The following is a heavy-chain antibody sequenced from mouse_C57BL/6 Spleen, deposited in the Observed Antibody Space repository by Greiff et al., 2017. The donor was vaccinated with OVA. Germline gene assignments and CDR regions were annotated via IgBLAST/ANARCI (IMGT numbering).Heavy chain of an antibody. D-gene: IGHD2-3*01. Sequence: DVQLVESGGGLVQPGGSLKLSCAASGFTFSDYYMYWVRQTPEKRLEWVAYISNGGGSTYYPDTVKGRFTISRDNAKNTLYLQMSRLKSEDTAMYYCARGDGYFDYWGQGTTLTVSS. CDR2: ISNGGGST. CDR3: ARGDGYFDY. J-gene: IGHJ2*01. V-gene: IGHV5-12*01. CDR1: GFTFSDYY.